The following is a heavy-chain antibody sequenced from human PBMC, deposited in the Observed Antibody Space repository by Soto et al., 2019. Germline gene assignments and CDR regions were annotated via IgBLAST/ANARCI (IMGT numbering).Heavy chain of an antibody. CDR1: GGSISSGGYY. J-gene: IGHJ5*02. CDR2: IYYSGGT. V-gene: IGHV4-31*03. Sequence: QVQLQESGPGLVKPSQTLSLTCTVSGGSISSGGYYWSWIRQHPGKGLEWIGYIYYSGGTYYNPSLKSRVTISVDTSKNQFSLNLSSVTAADTAGYYCARDDYYGSGSKFDPWGQGTLVTVSS. D-gene: IGHD3-10*01. CDR3: ARDDYYGSGSKFDP.